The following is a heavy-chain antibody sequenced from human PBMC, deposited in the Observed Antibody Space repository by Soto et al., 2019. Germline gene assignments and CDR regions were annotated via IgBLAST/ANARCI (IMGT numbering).Heavy chain of an antibody. CDR1: GFSLSTSGVG. J-gene: IGHJ4*02. CDR3: AHSRYSNGYLPFDY. Sequence: QITLKESGPTLVKPTQTLTLTCTLSGFSLSTSGVGVGWIRQPPGKALEWLALIYWDDDKRYSPSLKSRLTIPKDTSKNQVVLTMTNMDPVDTATYYCAHSRYSNGYLPFDYWGQGTLVTVSS. D-gene: IGHD5-18*01. CDR2: IYWDDDK. V-gene: IGHV2-5*02.